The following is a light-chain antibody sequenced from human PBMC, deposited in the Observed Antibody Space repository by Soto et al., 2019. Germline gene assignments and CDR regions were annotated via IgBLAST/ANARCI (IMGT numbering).Light chain of an antibody. CDR2: DAS. J-gene: IGKJ5*01. CDR3: RQRKSWPSGT. V-gene: IGKV3-11*01. Sequence: IVLTQSPATLSLSAGVRATLSCRARQRVSNSLVWYQHNPGQAPRFLIYDASKRPTGTPARFSGSGSGTDFALAIGSFEPEDFAVDYCRQRKSWPSGTFCQGTRLEV. CDR1: QRVSNS.